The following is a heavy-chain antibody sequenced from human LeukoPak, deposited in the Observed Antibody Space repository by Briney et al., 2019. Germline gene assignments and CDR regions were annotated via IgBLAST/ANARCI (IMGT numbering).Heavy chain of an antibody. CDR2: INPNSGGT. V-gene: IGHV1-2*04. Sequence: GASVKVSCKASGYTFIAHYLHWVRQAPGQGLEWMGWINPNSGGTNYAQKFQGWVTMTRDTSISTAYKELSRLRSDDTAVYYCARGYGDYWGQGTLVTVSS. J-gene: IGHJ4*02. CDR1: GYTFIAHY. D-gene: IGHD1-1*01. CDR3: ARGYGDY.